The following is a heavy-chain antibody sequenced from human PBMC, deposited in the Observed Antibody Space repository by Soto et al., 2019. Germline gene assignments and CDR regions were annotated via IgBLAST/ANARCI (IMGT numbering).Heavy chain of an antibody. CDR2: MNPNSGNT. CDR3: AGPWNKQ. D-gene: IGHD1-1*01. CDR1: GYTFTSYD. Sequence: QVQLVQSGAEVKKPGASVKVSCKASGYTFTSYDINWVRQATGQGLEWMGWMNPNSGNTGYAQKCQGRGTMTRDTSIITAYLELSSLRDEDTAVYYCAGPWNKQWGQGTPVTVSS. J-gene: IGHJ4*02. V-gene: IGHV1-8*01.